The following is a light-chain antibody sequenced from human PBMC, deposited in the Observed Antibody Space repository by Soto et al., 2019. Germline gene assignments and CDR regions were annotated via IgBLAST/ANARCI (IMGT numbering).Light chain of an antibody. CDR1: SSNIGSNT. V-gene: IGLV1-44*01. CDR2: SNN. CDR3: AAWDDSLNGYV. J-gene: IGLJ1*01. Sequence: QSVLTQPPSASGTPGQRVTISCSGRSSNIGSNTVNWYQQLPGTAPKLLIYSNNQRPSGVPDRFSGSKSGTSASLTIIGFQSEDEADYYCAAWDDSLNGYVFGNGTKVTVL.